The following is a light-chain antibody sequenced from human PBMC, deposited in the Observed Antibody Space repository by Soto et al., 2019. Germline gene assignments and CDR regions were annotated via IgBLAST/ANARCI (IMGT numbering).Light chain of an antibody. CDR2: DAS. CDR3: QQRSNWPPLT. Sequence: EIVLTQSPATQSLSPGERATLSCRASQSVSSYLAWYQQKPGQAPRLLIYDASNMATGIPARFSGSGSGTDFNLTISSLEPEDFAVYYCQQRSNWPPLTFGGGTKVEIK. J-gene: IGKJ4*01. V-gene: IGKV3-11*01. CDR1: QSVSSY.